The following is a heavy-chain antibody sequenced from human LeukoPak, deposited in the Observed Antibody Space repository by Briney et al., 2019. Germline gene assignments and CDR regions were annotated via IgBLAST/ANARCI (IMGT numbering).Heavy chain of an antibody. J-gene: IGHJ6*03. D-gene: IGHD3-3*01. CDR2: IIPIFGTA. V-gene: IGHV1-69*13. CDR1: GGTFSSYA. CDR3: ASGPRGYDFSVVYYMDV. Sequence: GASVTVSCKASGGTFSSYAISWVRQAPGQGGEWMGGIIPIFGTANYAQKFQGRVTITADESTSTAYMELSSLRSEDTAVYYCASGPRGYDFSVVYYMDVWGKGTTVTVSS.